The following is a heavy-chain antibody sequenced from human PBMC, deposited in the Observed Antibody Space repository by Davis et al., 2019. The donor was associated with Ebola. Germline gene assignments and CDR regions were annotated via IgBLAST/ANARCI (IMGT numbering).Heavy chain of an antibody. CDR1: GGTFSSYA. J-gene: IGHJ4*02. CDR3: ARGPSVATAHYFDY. V-gene: IGHV1-8*02. D-gene: IGHD2-21*02. Sequence: ASVKVSCKASGGTFSSYAISWVRQAPGQGLEWMGWMNPNSGNTGYAQKFQGRVTMTRNTSISTAYMELNSLTSEDTAVYYCARGPSVATAHYFDYWGQGTLVTVSS. CDR2: MNPNSGNT.